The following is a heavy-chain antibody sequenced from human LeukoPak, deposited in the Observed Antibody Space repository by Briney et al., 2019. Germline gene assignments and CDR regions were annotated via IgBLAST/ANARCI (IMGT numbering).Heavy chain of an antibody. J-gene: IGHJ4*02. CDR3: AREDYYDSSGHFDY. V-gene: IGHV3-48*03. Sequence: GGSLRLSCAASGFTFSSYEMNWVRQAPGKGLEWVSYISSSGSTIYYADSVKGRFTISRDNAKNSLYLQMNGLRAEDTAVYYCAREDYYDSSGHFDYWGQGTLVTVSS. CDR2: ISSSGSTI. CDR1: GFTFSSYE. D-gene: IGHD3-22*01.